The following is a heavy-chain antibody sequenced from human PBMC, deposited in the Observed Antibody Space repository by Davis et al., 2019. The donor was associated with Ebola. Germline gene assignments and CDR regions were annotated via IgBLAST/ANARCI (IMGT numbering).Heavy chain of an antibody. CDR2: IWYDGSNE. CDR1: GFTFSSYG. D-gene: IGHD6-13*01. J-gene: IGHJ5*02. V-gene: IGHV3-33*01. CDR3: ARDARERGDSSSWYEYNWFDP. Sequence: GESLKISCAASGFTFSSYGMHWVRQAPGKGLEWVAVIWYDGSNEDYADSVKGRFTISRDNSKNTLYLQMNSLRAEDTAVYYCARDARERGDSSSWYEYNWFDPWGQGTLVTVSS.